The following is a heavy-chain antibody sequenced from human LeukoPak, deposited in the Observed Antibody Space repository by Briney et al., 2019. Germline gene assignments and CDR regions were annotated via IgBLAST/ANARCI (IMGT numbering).Heavy chain of an antibody. D-gene: IGHD3-10*01. V-gene: IGHV4-4*07. CDR1: GGSISTYY. J-gene: IGHJ5*02. CDR2: IYSSGST. CDR3: ARGFGSGSNWFDP. Sequence: SETLSLTCTVSGGSISTYYWSWIRQPAGKDLEWIGHIYSSGSTNYNPSLKSRVTMSVDTSKNQLSLKLNSVTAADTAVYYCARGFGSGSNWFDPWGQGTLVIVSS.